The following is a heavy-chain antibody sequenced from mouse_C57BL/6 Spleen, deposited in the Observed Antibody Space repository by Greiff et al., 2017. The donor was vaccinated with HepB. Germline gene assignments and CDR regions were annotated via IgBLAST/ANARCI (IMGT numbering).Heavy chain of an antibody. Sequence: VQLQESGPELVKPGASVKISCKASGYAFSSSWMNWVKQRPGKGLEWIGRIYPGDGDTNYNGKFKGKATLTADKSSSTAYMQLSSLTSEDSAVYFCARSSYDYDSFAYWGQGTLVTVSA. V-gene: IGHV1-82*01. CDR3: ARSSYDYDSFAY. CDR1: GYAFSSSW. CDR2: IYPGDGDT. D-gene: IGHD2-4*01. J-gene: IGHJ3*01.